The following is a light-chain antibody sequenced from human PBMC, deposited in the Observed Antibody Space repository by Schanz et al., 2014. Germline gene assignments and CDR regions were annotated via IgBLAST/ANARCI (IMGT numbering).Light chain of an antibody. CDR1: QSVHINY. V-gene: IGKV3D-20*02. CDR2: GTS. J-gene: IGKJ1*01. CDR3: HQRATWT. Sequence: EIVLTQSPGTLSLSPGERATLSCRASQSVHINYLAWHQQKPGQAPRLLIYGTSIRATGIPDRFSGSGSGTDFTLTISRLEPEDFALYYCHQRATWTFGQGTKVEI.